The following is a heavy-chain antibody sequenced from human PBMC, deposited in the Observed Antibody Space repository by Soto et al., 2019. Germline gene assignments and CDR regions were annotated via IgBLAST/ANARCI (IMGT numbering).Heavy chain of an antibody. CDR1: GGSISSYY. Sequence: SETLSLTCTVSGGSISSYYWSWIRQPPGKGLEWIGYIYYSGSTNYNPSLKSRVTISVDTSKNQFSLKLSSVTAADTAVYYCARLVGATGIPNWFDPWGQGTLVTVSS. V-gene: IGHV4-59*01. CDR3: ARLVGATGIPNWFDP. CDR2: IYYSGST. J-gene: IGHJ5*02. D-gene: IGHD1-26*01.